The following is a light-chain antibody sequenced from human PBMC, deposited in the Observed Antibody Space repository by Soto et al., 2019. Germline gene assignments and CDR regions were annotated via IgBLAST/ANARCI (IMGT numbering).Light chain of an antibody. J-gene: IGKJ1*01. CDR3: RPYNGYST. V-gene: IGKV1-5*03. CDR1: QRISTW. Sequence: DIQMTQSPSTLSASVGDRVTITCRASQRISTWLAWYQQKPGKAPKLLVYKASTLERGVPSRFRGSGSGTEFTLALSSLRPDDFASYYCRPYNGYSTFGHGTKVEIK. CDR2: KAS.